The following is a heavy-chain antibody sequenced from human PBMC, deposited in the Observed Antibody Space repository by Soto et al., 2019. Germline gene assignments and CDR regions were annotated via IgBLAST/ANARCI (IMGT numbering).Heavy chain of an antibody. Sequence: PGGSLRLSCEASGFTFTDYHMSWIRQAPGKGLEWVALISENGSHTAYAESVKGRFTISRDNARPSVFLQMNSLRSDDTAVYCCARSLRATSPLPFWGQGTPVTVSS. J-gene: IGHJ4*02. CDR2: ISENGSHT. CDR1: GFTFTDYH. CDR3: ARSLRATSPLPF. V-gene: IGHV3-11*06.